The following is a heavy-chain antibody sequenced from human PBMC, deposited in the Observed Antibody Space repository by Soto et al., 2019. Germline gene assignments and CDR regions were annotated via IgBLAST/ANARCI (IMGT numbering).Heavy chain of an antibody. CDR3: ARLPGALVAVLYIYPLDGREAMSDVDV. V-gene: IGHV3-30-3*01. J-gene: IGHJ6*02. D-gene: IGHD6-19*01. Sequence: QMQLVESGGGVVQPGESLRLSCAASGFTFNYYPMHWVRQTPGKGLEWVAVISFDGSNKYYADSVKGRFTISRDNSKNMWYLQMNSLRAEDAAGYYCARLPGALVAVLYIYPLDGREAMSDVDVWGQGTTVSVSS. CDR2: ISFDGSNK. CDR1: GFTFNYYP.